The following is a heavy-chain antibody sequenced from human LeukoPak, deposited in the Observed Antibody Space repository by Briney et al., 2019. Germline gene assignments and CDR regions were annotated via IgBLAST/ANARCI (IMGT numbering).Heavy chain of an antibody. CDR2: IIPIFGTA. Sequence: EASVKISCKASGGTFSSSAISWVRQAPGQGLERMGGIIPIFGTANYAQKFQGRVTITADESTSTAYMELSSLRSEDTAVYYCARDVYCSSTTCSYYFDYWGQGTLVTVSS. CDR3: ARDVYCSSTTCSYYFDY. D-gene: IGHD2-2*01. V-gene: IGHV1-69*13. CDR1: GGTFSSSA. J-gene: IGHJ4*02.